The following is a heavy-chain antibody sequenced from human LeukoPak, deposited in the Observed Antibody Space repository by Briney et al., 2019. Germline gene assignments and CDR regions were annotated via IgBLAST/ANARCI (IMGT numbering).Heavy chain of an antibody. CDR1: GFTFSSYE. V-gene: IGHV3-48*03. J-gene: IGHJ4*02. D-gene: IGHD3-22*01. CDR3: AKFNANSSGYDFDY. Sequence: PGGSLRLSCAASGFTFSSYEMNWVRQAPGKGLEWVSYISSSGSTIYYADSVKGRFTISRDNSKNTLYLQMNSLRAEDTAVYYCAKFNANSSGYDFDYWGQGTLVTVSS. CDR2: ISSSGSTI.